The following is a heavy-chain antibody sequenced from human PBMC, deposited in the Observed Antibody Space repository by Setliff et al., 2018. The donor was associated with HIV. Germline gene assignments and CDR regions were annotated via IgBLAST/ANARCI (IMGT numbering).Heavy chain of an antibody. CDR2: ITSSGSTQ. CDR3: ARVHGAGAYFFDY. J-gene: IGHJ4*02. V-gene: IGHV3-48*01. CDR1: GFIFENYN. D-gene: IGHD1-26*01. Sequence: PGGSLRLSCAASGFIFENYNMNWVRQAPGKGLEWISFITSSGSTQYYADSVKGRFTVSRDNAKNSLYLQMNSLGAEDTAVYFCARVHGAGAYFFDYWGQGAPVTVSS.